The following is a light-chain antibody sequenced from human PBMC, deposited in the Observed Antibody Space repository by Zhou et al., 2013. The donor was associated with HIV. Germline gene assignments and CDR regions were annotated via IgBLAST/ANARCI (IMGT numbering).Light chain of an antibody. CDR3: QQYYSYPRT. Sequence: DIQMTQSPSSLPASVGDRVTITCRASQGIRNDLDWYQQKPGKAPKLLIYAASTLQSGVPSRFSGSGSGTDFTLTISCLQSEDFATYYCQQYYSYPRTFGQGTKVEIK. CDR2: AAS. J-gene: IGKJ1*01. CDR1: QGIRND. V-gene: IGKV1-17*01.